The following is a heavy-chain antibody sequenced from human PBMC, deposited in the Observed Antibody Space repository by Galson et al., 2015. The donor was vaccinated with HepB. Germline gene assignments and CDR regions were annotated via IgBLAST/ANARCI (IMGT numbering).Heavy chain of an antibody. CDR2: ISGSGST. Sequence: SLRLSCAASGFTFRTYDMNWVRQRPGRGLEWVSAISGSGSTYYADSVKGRFTISRDNSRTTLYLQMNSLRADDTAVYYCARGGYLYYSGTYMGAYWGQGTLVTVSS. D-gene: IGHD1-7*01. CDR3: ARGGYLYYSGTYMGAY. CDR1: GFTFRTYD. J-gene: IGHJ4*02. V-gene: IGHV3-23*01.